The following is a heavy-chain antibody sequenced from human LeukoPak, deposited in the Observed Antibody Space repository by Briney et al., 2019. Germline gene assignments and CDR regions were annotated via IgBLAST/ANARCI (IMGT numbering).Heavy chain of an antibody. J-gene: IGHJ4*02. D-gene: IGHD5-18*01. CDR3: AGGWIQLWLSAPFFDY. CDR2: INHSGST. V-gene: IGHV4-34*01. Sequence: SETLSLTCAVYGGSFSGYYWSWIRQPPGKGLEWIGEINHSGSTNYNPSLKSRVTISVDTSKNQFSLKLSSVTAADTAVYYCAGGWIQLWLSAPFFDYWGQGTLVTVSS. CDR1: GGSFSGYY.